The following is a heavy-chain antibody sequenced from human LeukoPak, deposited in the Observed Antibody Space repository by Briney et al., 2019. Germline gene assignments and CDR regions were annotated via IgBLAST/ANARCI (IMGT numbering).Heavy chain of an antibody. D-gene: IGHD3-10*01. J-gene: IGHJ4*02. Sequence: GGSLRLSCAASGFMFSSYAMNWVRQAPGKGLEWVSAISGSGGSTYYADSVKGRFTISRDNSKNTLYLQMNSLRAEDTAVYYCAKAGTKDPWYFDYWGQGTLVTVSS. CDR1: GFMFSSYA. CDR3: AKAGTKDPWYFDY. V-gene: IGHV3-23*01. CDR2: ISGSGGST.